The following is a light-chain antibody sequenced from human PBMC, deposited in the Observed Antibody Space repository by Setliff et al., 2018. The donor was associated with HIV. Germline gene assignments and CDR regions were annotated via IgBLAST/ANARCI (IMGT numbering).Light chain of an antibody. CDR2: YDG. CDR3: ATWDDCLNCVV. CDR1: NFNVGSNP. Sequence: QSVLSQPPSTSGTPGQRVTISCFGGNFNVGSNPVNWYQHLPGTAPKPLIYYDGRRPSGVPDRFSVSKSCTSASLAISGLQSDDEGDYYCATWDDCLNCVVFGEGTK. V-gene: IGLV1-44*01. J-gene: IGLJ2*01.